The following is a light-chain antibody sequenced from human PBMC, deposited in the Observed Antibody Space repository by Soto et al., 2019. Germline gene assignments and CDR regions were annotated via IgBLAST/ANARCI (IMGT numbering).Light chain of an antibody. Sequence: EIVLTQSPGTLSLSPGERGTLSCRASQNVTNNYLTWYQQRPGQAPRLLIYDASNRATGVPDRFSGSGAGTEFTLTIPRLEPEDFAVYYCQQCAHSPRTFGQGTRLEIK. CDR2: DAS. CDR3: QQCAHSPRT. V-gene: IGKV3-20*01. CDR1: QNVTNNY. J-gene: IGKJ2*01.